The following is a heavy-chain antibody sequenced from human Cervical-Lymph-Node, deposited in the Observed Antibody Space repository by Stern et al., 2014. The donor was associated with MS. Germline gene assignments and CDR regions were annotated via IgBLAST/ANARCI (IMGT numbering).Heavy chain of an antibody. V-gene: IGHV3-30-3*01. D-gene: IGHD2-15*01. J-gene: IGHJ6*02. CDR2: ISYDGSNK. CDR1: GFTFSSFA. Sequence: QVQLVQSGGGVVQPGRSLRLSCAASGFTFSSFAMHWVRQAPGKGLEWVAVISYDGSNKYYADSVKGRFTISRDNSKNTLYLQMNSLRTEDTAVYYCARDRGRCSGGSCYDYYYGMDVWGQGTTVTVSS. CDR3: ARDRGRCSGGSCYDYYYGMDV.